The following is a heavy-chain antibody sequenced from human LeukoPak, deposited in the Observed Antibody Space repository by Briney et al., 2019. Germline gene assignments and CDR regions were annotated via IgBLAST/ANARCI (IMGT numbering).Heavy chain of an antibody. CDR2: IYYSGNT. D-gene: IGHD3-22*01. J-gene: IGHJ4*02. Sequence: SETLSLTCTVSGASISSYYWSWIRQPPGKGLEWIGYIYYSGNTNYNPALKSRVNISEDTSKNQISLKLSYVTAADTAVYYCARVRGCYDSSGYDYWGQGTLVTVSS. V-gene: IGHV4-59*01. CDR1: GASISSYY. CDR3: ARVRGCYDSSGYDY.